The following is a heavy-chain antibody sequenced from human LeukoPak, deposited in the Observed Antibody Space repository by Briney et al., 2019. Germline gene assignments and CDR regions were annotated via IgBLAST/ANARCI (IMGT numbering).Heavy chain of an antibody. J-gene: IGHJ5*02. V-gene: IGHV4-61*02. D-gene: IGHD3-16*01. CDR1: GDSISSGDYY. Sequence: PSETLSLTCTVSGDSISSGDYYWSWIRQPAGKGLEWIGRISSSGSTNYNPSLKSRVTISVDTSKNQFSLKLSSVTAADTAVYYCARGFADYVWGSYRFDPWGQGTLATVSS. CDR3: ARGFADYVWGSYRFDP. CDR2: ISSSGST.